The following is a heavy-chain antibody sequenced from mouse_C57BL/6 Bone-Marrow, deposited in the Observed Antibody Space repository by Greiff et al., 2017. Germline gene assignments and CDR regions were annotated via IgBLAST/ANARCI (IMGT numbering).Heavy chain of an antibody. D-gene: IGHD3-3*01. J-gene: IGHJ2*01. CDR1: GYAFTNYL. CDR3: AREGLYYFDY. Sequence: VKLMESGAELVRPGTSVKVSCKASGYAFTNYLIEWVKQRPGQGLEWIGVINPGSGGTNYNEKFKGKATLTADKSSSTAYMQLSSLTSEDSAVYFCAREGLYYFDYWGQGTTLTVSS. V-gene: IGHV1-54*01. CDR2: INPGSGGT.